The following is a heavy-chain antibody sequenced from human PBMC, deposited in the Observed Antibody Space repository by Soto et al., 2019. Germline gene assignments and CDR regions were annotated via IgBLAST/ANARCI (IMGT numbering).Heavy chain of an antibody. J-gene: IGHJ6*02. CDR2: IIPIFGTA. D-gene: IGHD2-2*01. CDR3: ARGAIVVVPAAKGLSGMDV. V-gene: IGHV1-69*06. Sequence: SVKVSCKASGGTFSSYAISWVRQAPGQGLEWMGGIIPIFGTANYAQKFQGRVTITADKSTSTAYMELSSLRSEDTAVYYCARGAIVVVPAAKGLSGMDVWGQGTTVTVSS. CDR1: GGTFSSYA.